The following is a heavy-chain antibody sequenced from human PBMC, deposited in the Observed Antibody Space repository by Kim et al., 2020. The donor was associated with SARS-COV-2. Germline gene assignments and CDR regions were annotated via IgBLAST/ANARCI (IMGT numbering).Heavy chain of an antibody. Sequence: SETLSLTCTVSGGSISSSSYYWGWIRQPPGKGLEWIGSIYYSGSTYYNPSLKSRVTISVDTSKNQFSLKLSSVTAADTAVYYCARRTVAFDYWGQGTLVTVSS. J-gene: IGHJ4*02. CDR3: ARRTVAFDY. CDR1: GGSISSSSYY. V-gene: IGHV4-39*01. D-gene: IGHD6-19*01. CDR2: IYYSGST.